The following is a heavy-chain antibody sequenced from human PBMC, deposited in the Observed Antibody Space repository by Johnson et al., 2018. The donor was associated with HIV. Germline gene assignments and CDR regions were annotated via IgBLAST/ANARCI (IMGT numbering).Heavy chain of an antibody. V-gene: IGHV3-20*04. CDR1: GFTFDDYD. CDR2: INWNGGRT. CDR3: ARDFPDYGGNSGAFDI. J-gene: IGHJ3*02. D-gene: IGHD4-23*01. Sequence: VQLVESGGGVVRPGVSLRLSCVGSGFTFDDYDMNWVRQVPGRGLEWVSGINWNGGRTGYADSVRGRFTISRDNAENSVYLQMNSLRPEDTAFYFCARDFPDYGGNSGAFDIWGQGTVVTVSS.